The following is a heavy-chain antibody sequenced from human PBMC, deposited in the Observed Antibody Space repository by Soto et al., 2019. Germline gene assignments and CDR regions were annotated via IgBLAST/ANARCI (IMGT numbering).Heavy chain of an antibody. Sequence: QVQLVESGGGVVQPGRSLRLSCAASGFTFSSYAMHWVRQAPGKGLEWVAVISYDGSNKYYADSVKGRFTISRDNSKNTLYLQMNSLRAEDTAVYYCARAAYFDYWGQGTLVTVS. J-gene: IGHJ4*02. CDR3: ARAAYFDY. D-gene: IGHD6-25*01. V-gene: IGHV3-30-3*01. CDR1: GFTFSSYA. CDR2: ISYDGSNK.